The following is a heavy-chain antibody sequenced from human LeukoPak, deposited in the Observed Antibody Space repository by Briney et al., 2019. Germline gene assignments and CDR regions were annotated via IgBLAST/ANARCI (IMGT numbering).Heavy chain of an antibody. CDR1: GGSFSGYY. V-gene: IGHV4-34*01. CDR3: ARVWLNLRRTSSTQGFDY. J-gene: IGHJ4*02. D-gene: IGHD5-24*01. Sequence: PSETLSLTCAVYGGSFSGYYWSWIRQPPGKGLEWIGEINHSGSTNYNPSLKSRVTTSVDTSKDQFSLKLSSVTAADTAVYYCARVWLNLRRTSSTQGFDYWGQGTLVTVSS. CDR2: INHSGST.